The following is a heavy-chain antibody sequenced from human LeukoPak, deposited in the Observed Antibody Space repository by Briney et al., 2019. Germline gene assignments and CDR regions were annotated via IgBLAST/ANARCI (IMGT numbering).Heavy chain of an antibody. CDR2: IYYSGST. CDR3: ARERSGSYHLSWFDP. D-gene: IGHD1-26*01. Sequence: SQTLSLTCTVSGGSISSGDYYWSWIRQPPGKGPEWIGYIYYSGSTYYNPSLKSRVTISVDTSKNQFSLQLNSVTPEDTAVYYCARERSGSYHLSWFDPWGQGTLVTVSS. J-gene: IGHJ5*02. CDR1: GGSISSGDYY. V-gene: IGHV4-30-4*01.